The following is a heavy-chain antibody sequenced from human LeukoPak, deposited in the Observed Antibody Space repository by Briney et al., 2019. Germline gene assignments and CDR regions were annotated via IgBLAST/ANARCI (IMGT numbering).Heavy chain of an antibody. CDR1: GFTFSSHD. Sequence: GGSLRLSCAASGFTFSSHDMHWVRQAPGKGLEWVAIISYDGGKKDYADSVKGRFTISRDNSKNTLYLQMNSLRTEDTAVYYCAKSLEQLSRPFDFWGPGTLVAVSS. D-gene: IGHD3-16*02. V-gene: IGHV3-30*18. CDR2: ISYDGGKK. J-gene: IGHJ4*02. CDR3: AKSLEQLSRPFDF.